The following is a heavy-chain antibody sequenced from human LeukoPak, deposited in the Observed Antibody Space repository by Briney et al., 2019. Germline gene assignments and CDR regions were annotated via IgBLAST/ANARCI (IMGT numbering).Heavy chain of an antibody. CDR3: VRALGSSSADY. J-gene: IGHJ4*02. D-gene: IGHD6-6*01. CDR2: IKQDGSEK. CDR1: GFTFINYW. Sequence: TGGSLRPSCVGSGFTFINYWMSWVRQAPGKGLEWVANIKQDGSEKYYVDSVEGRFTISRDNAKNSLSLQMNSLRGEDTAVYYCVRALGSSSADYWGQGTLVTVSS. V-gene: IGHV3-7*01.